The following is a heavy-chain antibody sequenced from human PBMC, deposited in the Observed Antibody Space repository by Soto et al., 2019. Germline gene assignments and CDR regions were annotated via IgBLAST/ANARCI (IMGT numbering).Heavy chain of an antibody. V-gene: IGHV3-15*01. CDR1: GFTFIYAW. J-gene: IGHJ5*02. CDR2: IKSNTDGGTT. D-gene: IGHD6-13*01. CDR3: TPDPILAAAGGSDP. Sequence: EVQLVESGGGLVKPGGSLRLSCEASGFTFIYAWMSWVRQAPGKGLEWVGRIKSNTDGGTTDYAAPVNGRFTISRDNSKTPLYLQMSSLKTEDTAVYYCTPDPILAAAGGSDPWGQGTLVTVSS.